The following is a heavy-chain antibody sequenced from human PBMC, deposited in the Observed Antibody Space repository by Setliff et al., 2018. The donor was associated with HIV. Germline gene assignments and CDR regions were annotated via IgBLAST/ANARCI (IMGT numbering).Heavy chain of an antibody. V-gene: IGHV3-7*05. D-gene: IGHD2-2*02. CDR2: IKQDGSEK. CDR3: ARDAAAPAAIEGAFDI. Sequence: GGSLRLSCAASGFTFSTYWMSWVRQAPGKGLEWVANIKQDGSEKNYMDSVKGRFTISRDNAKNTLYLQMNSLRAEDTAVYYCARDAAAPAAIEGAFDIWGQGTMVTVSS. CDR1: GFTFSTYW. J-gene: IGHJ3*02.